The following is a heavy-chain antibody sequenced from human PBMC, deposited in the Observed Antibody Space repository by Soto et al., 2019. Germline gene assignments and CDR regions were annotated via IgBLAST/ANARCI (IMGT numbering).Heavy chain of an antibody. Sequence: EVQLVESGGGFVQPGGSLRLSWAASGFTFRNYEMNWVRKAPGKGLEWVSYISSSGITTYYADFAAGRFTISRDNAKESLYLHLNSLRVEDTAVYYCARYGTRADWWGLGTQVTVSS. CDR3: ARYGTRADW. V-gene: IGHV3-48*03. J-gene: IGHJ4*02. D-gene: IGHD1-1*01. CDR2: ISSSGITT. CDR1: GFTFRNYE.